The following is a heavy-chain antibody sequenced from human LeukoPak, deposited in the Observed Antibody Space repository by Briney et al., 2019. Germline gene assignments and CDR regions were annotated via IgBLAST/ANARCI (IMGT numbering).Heavy chain of an antibody. J-gene: IGHJ5*02. CDR1: GFTFSSYS. CDR2: ISSSSSYI. D-gene: IGHD3-3*01. V-gene: IGHV3-21*01. Sequence: GGSLRLSCAASGFTFSSYSMNWVRQAPGKGLEWVSSISSSSSYIYYADSVKGRFTISRDNAKNSLYLQMNSLRAEDTAVYYCARDSNGITIFGVVNAFDPWGQGTLVTVSS. CDR3: ARDSNGITIFGVVNAFDP.